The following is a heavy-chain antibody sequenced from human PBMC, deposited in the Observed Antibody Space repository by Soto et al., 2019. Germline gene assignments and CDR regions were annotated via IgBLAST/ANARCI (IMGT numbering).Heavy chain of an antibody. J-gene: IGHJ6*02. V-gene: IGHV1-69*04. D-gene: IGHD5-18*01. CDR3: AREGYSYGYEDYYYYGMDV. CDR1: GGTFSSYT. Sequence: SVKVSCKASGGTFSSYTIIWVRQAHGQGLEWMGRIIPILGIANYAQKFQGRVTITADESTSTAYMELSSLRSEDTAVYYCAREGYSYGYEDYYYYGMDVWGQGTTVTVSS. CDR2: IIPILGIA.